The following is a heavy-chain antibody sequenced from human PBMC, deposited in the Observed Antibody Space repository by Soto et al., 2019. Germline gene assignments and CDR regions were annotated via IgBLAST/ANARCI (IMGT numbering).Heavy chain of an antibody. Sequence: EVQLMESGGGLVQPGGSLRLSCAASGFTFDNYAMNWVRQAPGKGLEWVSGISATGGSTYYAASVRGRFGLSRDNSKNTLDLQMNSLRAEDTAVYYCARSLDVFLWLGELLSLGFDSWGQGTLVTASS. J-gene: IGHJ4*02. CDR1: GFTFDNYA. V-gene: IGHV3-23*01. CDR3: ARSLDVFLWLGELLSLGFDS. D-gene: IGHD3-10*01. CDR2: ISATGGST.